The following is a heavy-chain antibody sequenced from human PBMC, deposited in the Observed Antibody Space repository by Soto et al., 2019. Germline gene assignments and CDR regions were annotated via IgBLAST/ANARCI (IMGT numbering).Heavy chain of an antibody. D-gene: IGHD6-6*01. CDR3: AKDNPEYSRIPYYYYGMDV. Sequence: RSLELSCAASGFTFSSYRMHGVRQAPGKGLEGVAVISYDGSNKYYADSVKGRFTISRDNSKNTLYLQMNSLRADDTALYYSAKDNPEYSRIPYYYYGMDVWGQGTTVTVS. V-gene: IGHV3-30*18. J-gene: IGHJ6*02. CDR2: ISYDGSNK. CDR1: GFTFSSYR.